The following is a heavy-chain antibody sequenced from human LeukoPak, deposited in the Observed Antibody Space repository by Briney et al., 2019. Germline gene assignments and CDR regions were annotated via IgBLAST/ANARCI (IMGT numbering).Heavy chain of an antibody. CDR1: GFTFRNHG. D-gene: IGHD3-10*01. V-gene: IGHV3-30*02. CDR2: IWYDGSNE. J-gene: IGHJ4*02. Sequence: TGGSLRLSCAASGFTFRNHGMHWVRQAPGKGLEWAAVIWYDGSNEYYADSVKGRFTISRDNSKNTLYLQMNSLRAEDTAVYYCAKDTYYGSGSYPTGDWGQGTLVTVSS. CDR3: AKDTYYGSGSYPTGD.